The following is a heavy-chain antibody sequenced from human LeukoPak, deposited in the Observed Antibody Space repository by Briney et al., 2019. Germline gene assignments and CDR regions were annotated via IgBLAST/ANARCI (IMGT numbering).Heavy chain of an antibody. V-gene: IGHV3-23*01. J-gene: IGHJ4*02. Sequence: GGSLRLSCAASGFTFSSYAMSWVRQAPGKGLEWVSAISGSGGSTYYADSVKGRFTISRDNSKNTLYLQMNSLRAEDTAVYYCAKADYYGSGSYWAHFDYWGQGTLVTVSS. CDR2: ISGSGGST. CDR1: GFTFSSYA. D-gene: IGHD3-10*01. CDR3: AKADYYGSGSYWAHFDY.